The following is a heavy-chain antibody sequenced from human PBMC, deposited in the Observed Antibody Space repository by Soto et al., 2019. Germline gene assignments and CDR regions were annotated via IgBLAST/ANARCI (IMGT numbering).Heavy chain of an antibody. D-gene: IGHD3-22*01. CDR3: ARGWGYDSNDYYYAY. CDR2: IIPIFGTA. Sequence: QVQLVQSGAEVRKPGSSVKVSCKASGGTFSRHAISWVGQAPEQGLEWMGGIIPIFGTANHAQKFQGRVTIIADESTSTVYMELSSLRSEDTAMYYCARGWGYDSNDYYYAYWGQGTLVIVSS. J-gene: IGHJ4*02. V-gene: IGHV1-69*01. CDR1: GGTFSRHA.